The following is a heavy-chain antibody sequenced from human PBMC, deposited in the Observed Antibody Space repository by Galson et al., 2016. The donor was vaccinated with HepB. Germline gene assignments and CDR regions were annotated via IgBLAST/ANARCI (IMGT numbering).Heavy chain of an antibody. CDR1: GFTFGTNW. CDR2: INQDGSEK. Sequence: SLRLSCAASGFTFGTNWMCWVRQAPGKGLEWVANINQDGSEKYYVDSVKGRFTISRDNAKNSLYLQMNSLRAEDTAVYYCARDIWNSAVDWGQGTLVTVSS. CDR3: ARDIWNSAVD. V-gene: IGHV3-7*01. D-gene: IGHD1-7*01. J-gene: IGHJ4*02.